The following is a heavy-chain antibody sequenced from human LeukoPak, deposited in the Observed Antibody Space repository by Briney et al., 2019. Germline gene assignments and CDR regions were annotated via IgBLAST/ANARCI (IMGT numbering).Heavy chain of an antibody. CDR2: INGGNGNT. J-gene: IGHJ6*02. CDR3: ARATYYDIGGMDV. D-gene: IGHD3-9*01. Sequence: ASVKVSCKASGYTFTTYAMHWVRQAPGQRLEWMGWINGGNGNTKYSQNFQSRVTITRDTSANTAYMELSSLRSEDTAVYYCARATYYDIGGMDVWGQGTTVTVSS. V-gene: IGHV1-3*01. CDR1: GYTFTTYA.